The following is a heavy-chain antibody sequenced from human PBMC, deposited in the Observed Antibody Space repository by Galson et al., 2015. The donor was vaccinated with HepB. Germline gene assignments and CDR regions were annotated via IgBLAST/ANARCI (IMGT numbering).Heavy chain of an antibody. CDR2: INSNIDGATT. J-gene: IGHJ3*02. Sequence: SVKLSCEASGFTFSNYSMSWVHQAPGKGLEWVGRINSNIDGATTDYTAPVKGRFTITRDESKNTLYLQMHSMKTGDTAVYYCTTDFSMTLGPLEGIWGQGTMVTVSS. V-gene: IGHV3-15*01. CDR1: GFTFSNYS. CDR3: TTDFSMTLGPLEGI. D-gene: IGHD3/OR15-3a*01.